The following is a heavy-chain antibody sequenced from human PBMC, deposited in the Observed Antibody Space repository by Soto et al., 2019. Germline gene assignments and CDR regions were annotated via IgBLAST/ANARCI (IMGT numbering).Heavy chain of an antibody. CDR2: ISGSGTST. CDR3: AKGPTIFGVVIIFEYYYGMDI. J-gene: IGHJ6*02. CDR1: RFTFSSSA. V-gene: IGHV3-23*01. Sequence: EVQLLESGGGLVQPGGSLRLSCAASRFTFSSSAMSWVRQAPGKGLEWVSAISGSGTSTYYADSVKGRFTISRDNSTTTLYLQMNSLRAEDTAIYYCAKGPTIFGVVIIFEYYYGMDIWGQGTTVTVSS. D-gene: IGHD3-3*01.